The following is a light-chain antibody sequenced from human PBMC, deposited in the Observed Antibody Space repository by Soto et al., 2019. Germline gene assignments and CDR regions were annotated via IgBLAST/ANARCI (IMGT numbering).Light chain of an antibody. Sequence: YELTQPPSVSVAPGQTATITCGGNNIGSKGVHWYQQKPGQAPVLVVYDDSGRPSGITERYSGSNSGNTANLTISRVEAGDEADYYCQVWDSSRDQYVFATGTKVTVL. V-gene: IGLV3-21*02. CDR1: NIGSKG. CDR2: DDS. CDR3: QVWDSSRDQYV. J-gene: IGLJ1*01.